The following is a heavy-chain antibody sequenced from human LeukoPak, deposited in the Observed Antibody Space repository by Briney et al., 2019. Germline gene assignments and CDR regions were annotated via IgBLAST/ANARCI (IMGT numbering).Heavy chain of an antibody. CDR1: GGSISSYY. CDR3: ARNYGDFGVYYFDY. V-gene: IGHV4-59*01. D-gene: IGHD4-17*01. Sequence: SETLSLTCTVSGGSISSYYWSWIRQPPGKGLEWIGYIYYSGSTNYNPSLKSRVTISVDTSTNQFSLKLSSVTAADTAVYYCARNYGDFGVYYFDYWGQGTLVTVSS. J-gene: IGHJ4*02. CDR2: IYYSGST.